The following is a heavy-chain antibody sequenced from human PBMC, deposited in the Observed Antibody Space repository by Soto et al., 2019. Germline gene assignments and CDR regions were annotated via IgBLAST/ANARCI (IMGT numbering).Heavy chain of an antibody. V-gene: IGHV6-1*01. CDR1: GDSVSSNSAA. CDR2: TYYRSKWYN. D-gene: IGHD5-12*01. CDR3: AREVVAPERYSGYPDY. J-gene: IGHJ4*02. Sequence: SPTLSLTCAISGDSVSSNSAAWNWIRQSPSRGLEWLGRTYYRSKWYNDYAVSVKSRITINPDTSKNQFSLQLNSVTPEDTAVYYCAREVVAPERYSGYPDYWGQGTLVTVSS.